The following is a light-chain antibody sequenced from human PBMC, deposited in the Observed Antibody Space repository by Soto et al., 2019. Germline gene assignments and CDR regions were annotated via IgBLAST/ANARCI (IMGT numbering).Light chain of an antibody. Sequence: AIRMTQSPSSFSASTGDRVTITCRASQGISSYLAWYQQKPGKAPKLLIYAASTLQGGVPSRFSGSGSGTDFTLPISCLQSEDFATYYCQQYYSYPHTFGPGTKVDIK. V-gene: IGKV1-8*01. J-gene: IGKJ3*01. CDR1: QGISSY. CDR3: QQYYSYPHT. CDR2: AAS.